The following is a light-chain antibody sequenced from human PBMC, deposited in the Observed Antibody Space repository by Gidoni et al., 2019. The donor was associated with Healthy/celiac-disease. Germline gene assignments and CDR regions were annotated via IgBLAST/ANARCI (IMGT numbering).Light chain of an antibody. V-gene: IGKV1-39*01. CDR3: QQSYSTPRVT. CDR1: QSISSY. CDR2: AAS. Sequence: DIQMTQSQSSLSASLGDRVTITCRASQSISSYLNWYQQKPGKAPRLLIYAASRLQSGVPSRFSGSGSATDFTLTISSLHPEDFATYYCQQSYSTPRVTFGQGTKLEIK. J-gene: IGKJ2*01.